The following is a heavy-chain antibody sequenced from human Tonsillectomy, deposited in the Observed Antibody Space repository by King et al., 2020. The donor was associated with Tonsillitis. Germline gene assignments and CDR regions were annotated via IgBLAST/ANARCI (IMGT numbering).Heavy chain of an antibody. Sequence: VQLVESGGGVVQPGRSLRLSCAASGFTFSSYGMHWVRQAPGKGLEWVAVIGYDGSNKYYSDSVKGRFTISRDNSKKTVYLQMNSLRAEDTAVYYCARDTSGTHFDYWGQGTLVTVSS. CDR1: GFTFSSYG. D-gene: IGHD1-1*01. V-gene: IGHV3-33*01. CDR2: IGYDGSNK. CDR3: ARDTSGTHFDY. J-gene: IGHJ4*02.